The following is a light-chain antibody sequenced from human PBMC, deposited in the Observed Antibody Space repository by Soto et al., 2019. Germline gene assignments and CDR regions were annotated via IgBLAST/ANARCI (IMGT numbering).Light chain of an antibody. V-gene: IGKV3-15*01. CDR1: QTISSN. J-gene: IGKJ1*01. Sequence: EIVITQSPDTLSVSPGERVTLSCRASQTISSNLAWYQQKPGQAPRLLIYGASTRATGIPARFSGSGSGTEFTLTISSLQSEDFAVYYCQQYHDWRTFGQGTKVEIK. CDR3: QQYHDWRT. CDR2: GAS.